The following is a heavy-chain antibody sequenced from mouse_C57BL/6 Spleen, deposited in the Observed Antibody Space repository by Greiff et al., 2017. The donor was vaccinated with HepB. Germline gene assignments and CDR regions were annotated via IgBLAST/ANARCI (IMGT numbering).Heavy chain of an antibody. CDR2: IDPEDGDT. J-gene: IGHJ2*01. Sequence: VQLQQSGAELVRPGASVKLSCTASGFNIKDYYMHWVKQRPEQGLEWIGRIDPEDGDTEYAPKFQGKATMTADTSSNTAYRQLSSLTSEDTAVYYCTTGLRTVYYFDYWGQGTTLTVSS. V-gene: IGHV14-1*01. CDR1: GFNIKDYY. D-gene: IGHD2-4*01. CDR3: TTGLRTVYYFDY.